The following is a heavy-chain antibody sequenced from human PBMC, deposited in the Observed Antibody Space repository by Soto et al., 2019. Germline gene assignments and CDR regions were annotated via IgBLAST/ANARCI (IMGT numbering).Heavy chain of an antibody. D-gene: IGHD3-22*01. V-gene: IGHV4-59*08. CDR2: IYDSGST. CDR1: GGSISNYY. J-gene: IGHJ4*02. Sequence: SETLSLTCTVSGGSISNYYWSWVRQPPGKGLEWIGYIYDSGSTNYNPSLKSRVTVSIDTSKSQVSLRLSSVTAADTAIYYCARGFYDREGYSNPFDNWGRGTLVTVSS. CDR3: ARGFYDREGYSNPFDN.